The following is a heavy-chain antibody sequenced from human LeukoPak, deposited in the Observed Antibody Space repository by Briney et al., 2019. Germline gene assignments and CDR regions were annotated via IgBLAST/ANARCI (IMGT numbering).Heavy chain of an antibody. D-gene: IGHD3-9*01. J-gene: IGHJ4*02. CDR2: IRFDGGNE. Sequence: PGGSLRLSCAASGCTFSRYGMHWVRQAPGKGLEWVAFIRFDGGNEYYGDSVKGRFTISRDTSKNTLYLQMNSLRAEDTAVYYCASIDYDILTGYNVDYWGQGTLVTVSS. V-gene: IGHV3-30*02. CDR3: ASIDYDILTGYNVDY. CDR1: GCTFSRYG.